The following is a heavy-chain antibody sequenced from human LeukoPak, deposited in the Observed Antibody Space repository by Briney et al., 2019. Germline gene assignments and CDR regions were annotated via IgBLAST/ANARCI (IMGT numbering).Heavy chain of an antibody. J-gene: IGHJ4*02. CDR1: GFTFSSYA. D-gene: IGHD5-18*01. CDR2: VYNTGST. Sequence: PGGSLRLSCAASGFTFSSYAMSWVRQAPGKGLEWVSVVYNTGSTFYTDSVKGRFTVSRDNSKDTLYLQMSGLRAEDTAVYYCASGIPFEYWGQGTLVTVSS. CDR3: ASGIPFEY. V-gene: IGHV3-23*05.